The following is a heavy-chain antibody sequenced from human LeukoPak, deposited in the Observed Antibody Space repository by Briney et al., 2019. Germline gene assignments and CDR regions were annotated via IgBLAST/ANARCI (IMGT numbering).Heavy chain of an antibody. Sequence: PGGPLRLSCAASGFTFSSYEMNWVRQAPGKGLEWVSYISSSGSTIYYADSVKGRFTISRDNAKNSLYLQMNSLRAEDTAVYYCARVVRGVIDYWGQGTLVTVSS. V-gene: IGHV3-48*03. D-gene: IGHD3-10*01. CDR3: ARVVRGVIDY. CDR2: ISSSGSTI. CDR1: GFTFSSYE. J-gene: IGHJ4*02.